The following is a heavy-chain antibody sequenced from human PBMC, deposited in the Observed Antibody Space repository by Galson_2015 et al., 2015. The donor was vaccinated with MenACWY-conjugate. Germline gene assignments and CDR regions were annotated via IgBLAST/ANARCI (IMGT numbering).Heavy chain of an antibody. CDR2: ISSSSSTI. V-gene: IGHV3-48*02. CDR3: ARVPGYSYGYYDW. J-gene: IGHJ4*02. Sequence: SLRLSCAASGFTFSTYSMNWVRQAPGKRLEWVSYISSSSSTIYYAVSVKGRFTISRDSAKNSLYLQMNTLRDEDTAVYYCARVPGYSYGYYDWWGQGTLVTVSS. D-gene: IGHD5-18*01. CDR1: GFTFSTYS.